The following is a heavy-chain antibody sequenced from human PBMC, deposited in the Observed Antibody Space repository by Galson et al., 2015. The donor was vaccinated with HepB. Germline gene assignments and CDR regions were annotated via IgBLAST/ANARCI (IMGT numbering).Heavy chain of an antibody. D-gene: IGHD5-24*01. CDR3: ARGGMATLGGPTFDF. Sequence: SVKVSCKASGYTFTPYSINWVRQAPGQGLEWMGWISAYNGGANYAQKLQGRVTMTTDTSTNTAYMELRSLRSDDTAMYYCARGGMATLGGPTFDFWGQGTLVTVSS. CDR2: ISAYNGGA. J-gene: IGHJ4*02. CDR1: GYTFTPYS. V-gene: IGHV1-18*01.